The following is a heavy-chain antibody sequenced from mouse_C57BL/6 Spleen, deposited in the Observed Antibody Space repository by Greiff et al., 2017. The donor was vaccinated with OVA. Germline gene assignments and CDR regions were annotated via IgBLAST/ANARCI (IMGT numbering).Heavy chain of an antibody. J-gene: IGHJ3*01. CDR2: IYPGSGNT. CDR1: GYSFTSYY. V-gene: IGHV1-66*01. CDR3: ARFDGYYRAWFAY. Sequence: VQLQQSGPELVKPGASVKISCKASGYSFTSYYIHWVKQRPGQGLEWIGWIYPGSGNTKYNEKFKGKATLTADTSSSTAYMQLSSLTSEDSAVYDCARFDGYYRAWFAYWGQGTLVTVSA. D-gene: IGHD2-3*01.